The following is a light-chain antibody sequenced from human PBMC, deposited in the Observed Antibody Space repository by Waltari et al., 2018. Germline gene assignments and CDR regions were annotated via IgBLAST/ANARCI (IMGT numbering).Light chain of an antibody. CDR3: QQYGSSPVT. CDR2: VAS. Sequence: EIVLTQSPGTLSLSPGERATLSCRASQSVSSSFLAWYQQKPGQAPRLLIAVASRRTTGIPDRFSGSGSGTDFTLTISRLEPEDFAVYCQQYGSSPVTFGQGTKLEIK. CDR1: QSVSSSF. V-gene: IGKV3-20*01. J-gene: IGKJ2*01.